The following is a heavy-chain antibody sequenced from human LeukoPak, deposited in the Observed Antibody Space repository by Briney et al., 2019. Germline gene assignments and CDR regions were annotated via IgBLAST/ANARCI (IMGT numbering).Heavy chain of an antibody. CDR3: ARDAVDAFDI. Sequence: GGSLRFSCVASEFTFNSYAMSWVRQAPGKGLEWVSGISAGGDSIYYADSVKRRFTISRENAKNTLYLQMNSLRAEDTAVYYCARDAVDAFDIWGQGTMVTVSS. CDR2: ISAGGDSI. V-gene: IGHV3-23*01. CDR1: EFTFNSYA. J-gene: IGHJ3*02.